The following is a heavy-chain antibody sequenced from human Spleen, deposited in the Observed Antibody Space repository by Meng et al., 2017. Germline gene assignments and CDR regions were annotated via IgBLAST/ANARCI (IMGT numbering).Heavy chain of an antibody. CDR2: IYHSGRP. CDR1: GFTFSNYW. CDR3: AREVAVAGYFDY. Sequence: ESLKISCAASGFTFSNYWMTWVRQAPGKGLEWIGSIYHSGRPYYSPSLKSRVTISLDTSKNQFSLKLSSVTAADTAVYYCAREVAVAGYFDYWGQGTLVTVSS. D-gene: IGHD6-19*01. J-gene: IGHJ4*02. V-gene: IGHV4-38-2*02.